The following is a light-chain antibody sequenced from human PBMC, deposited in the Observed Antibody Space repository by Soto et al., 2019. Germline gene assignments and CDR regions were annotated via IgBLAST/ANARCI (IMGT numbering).Light chain of an antibody. CDR2: AAS. V-gene: IGKV1-39*01. CDR1: QSIATY. CDR3: QQDLRPPLT. Sequence: DVQLTQSPSSLSASVEDRVTISCRASQSIATYLNWYQQKPGKAPNLLIYAASTLQSGVPSRFSGSGSGTDFTLSINSLQPEDFATYYCQQDLRPPLTFGPGTKVDIK. J-gene: IGKJ3*01.